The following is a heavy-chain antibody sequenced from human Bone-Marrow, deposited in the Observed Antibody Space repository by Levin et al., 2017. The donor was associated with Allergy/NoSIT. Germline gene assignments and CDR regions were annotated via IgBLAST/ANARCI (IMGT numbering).Heavy chain of an antibody. V-gene: IGHV3-74*01. Sequence: GESLKISYAASGFTLSNYWIHWVRQAPGKGLVWVSRTNGDGSTTSYADSVEGRFTVSRDNAKNMVYLQMNSLRAEDTAVYYCARVESFNYGLDYLDVWGRGTTVTVSS. CDR2: TNGDGSTT. CDR3: ARVESFNYGLDYLDV. J-gene: IGHJ6*03. D-gene: IGHD4-17*01. CDR1: GFTLSNYW.